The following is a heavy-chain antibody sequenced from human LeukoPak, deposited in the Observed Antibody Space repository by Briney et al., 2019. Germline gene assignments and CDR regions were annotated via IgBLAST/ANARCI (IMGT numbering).Heavy chain of an antibody. V-gene: IGHV1-2*02. Sequence: GASVTVSCKASGYTFTGYYMHWVRQAPGQGLEWMGWINPNSGGTNYAQKFQGRVTMTRDTSISTAYMELSRLRSDDTAVYYCARYSVVITVGTDAFDIWGQGTMVTVSS. CDR3: ARYSVVITVGTDAFDI. CDR2: INPNSGGT. CDR1: GYTFTGYY. D-gene: IGHD3-22*01. J-gene: IGHJ3*02.